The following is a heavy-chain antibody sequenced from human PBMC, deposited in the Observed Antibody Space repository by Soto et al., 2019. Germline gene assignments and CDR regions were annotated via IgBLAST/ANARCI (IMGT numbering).Heavy chain of an antibody. CDR3: AKGEIGDYDYYYYYYMAV. J-gene: IGHJ6*03. CDR2: ISGSGGST. V-gene: IGHV3-23*01. CDR1: GFTFSSYA. Sequence: GGSLRLSCAASGFTFSSYAMSWVRQAPGKGLEWVSAISGSGGSTYYADSVKGRVTISRDNSKNTLYLQMNSLRAEDTAVYYCAKGEIGDYDYYYYYYMAVWGKGTTVTVSS. D-gene: IGHD4-17*01.